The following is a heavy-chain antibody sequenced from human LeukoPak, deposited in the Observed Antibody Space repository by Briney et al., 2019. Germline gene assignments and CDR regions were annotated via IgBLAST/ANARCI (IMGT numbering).Heavy chain of an antibody. V-gene: IGHV3-23*01. CDR2: ISGSGGST. CDR1: GFTFSSYA. CDR3: AKDENYYGSGSFDY. Sequence: GGSLRLSCAASGFTFSSYAMSWVRQAPGKGLEWVSAISGSGGSTYYADSVKGRFTISRDNSKNTLYLQMSSLRAEDTAVYYCAKDENYYGSGSFDYWGQGTLVTVSS. D-gene: IGHD3-10*01. J-gene: IGHJ4*02.